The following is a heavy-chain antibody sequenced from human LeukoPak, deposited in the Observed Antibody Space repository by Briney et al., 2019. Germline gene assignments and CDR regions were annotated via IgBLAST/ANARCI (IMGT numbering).Heavy chain of an antibody. V-gene: IGHV3-33*01. J-gene: IGHJ3*02. CDR2: IWNDGTNK. D-gene: IGHD3-22*01. CDR1: GFTFSSYG. Sequence: PGRSLRLSCAASGFTFSSYGMHWVRQAPGKGLEWVAVIWNDGTNKYYADSVKGRFTISRDNSKNTLYLQMNSLRDEDTAVYYCAMSYDSSGYDAFDIWGQGTMVTVSS. CDR3: AMSYDSSGYDAFDI.